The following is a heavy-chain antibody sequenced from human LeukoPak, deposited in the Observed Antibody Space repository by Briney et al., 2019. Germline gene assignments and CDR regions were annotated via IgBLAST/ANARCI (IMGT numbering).Heavy chain of an antibody. V-gene: IGHV4-34*01. Sequence: PSETLSLTCAVSGYSITSGYYCAWIRQPPGKGLEWIGEINHSGSTNYNPSLKSRVTISVDTSKNQFSLKLSSVTAADTAVYYCARGFGYCSSTSCEGPIFDYWGQGTLVTVSS. CDR1: GYSITSGYY. CDR3: ARGFGYCSSTSCEGPIFDY. J-gene: IGHJ4*02. CDR2: INHSGST. D-gene: IGHD2-2*03.